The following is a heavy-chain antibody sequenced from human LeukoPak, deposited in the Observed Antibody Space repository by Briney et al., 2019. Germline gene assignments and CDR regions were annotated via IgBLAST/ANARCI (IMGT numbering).Heavy chain of an antibody. CDR1: GGSISSGDYY. CDR3: ARVNARFLEWLPKGIPNWFDP. D-gene: IGHD3-3*01. Sequence: PSETLSRTCTVSGGSISSGDYYWSWIRQPPGKGLEWIGYIYYSGSTYYNPSLKSRVTISVDTSKNQFSLKLSSVTAADTAVYYCARVNARFLEWLPKGIPNWFDPWGQGTLVTVSS. V-gene: IGHV4-30-4*08. CDR2: IYYSGST. J-gene: IGHJ5*02.